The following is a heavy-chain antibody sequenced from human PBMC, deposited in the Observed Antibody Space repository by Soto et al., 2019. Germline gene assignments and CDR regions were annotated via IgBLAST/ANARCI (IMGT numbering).Heavy chain of an antibody. CDR3: ARDYSVSGSYAPWFDP. CDR1: GFTFSSYS. V-gene: IGHV3-48*04. CDR2: ISSSSSTI. J-gene: IGHJ5*02. D-gene: IGHD3-10*01. Sequence: PGGSLRLSCAASGFTFSSYSMNWVRQAPGKGLEWVSYISSSSSTIYYAESVKGRFTISRDSSKNTVYLQMNSLRVDDTAVYYCARDYSVSGSYAPWFDPWGQGTLVTVSS.